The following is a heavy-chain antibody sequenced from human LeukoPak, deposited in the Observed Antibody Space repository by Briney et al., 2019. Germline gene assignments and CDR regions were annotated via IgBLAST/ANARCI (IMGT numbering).Heavy chain of an antibody. J-gene: IGHJ4*02. V-gene: IGHV3-23*01. CDR3: ANTYYYDSSDYFDY. Sequence: GGSLRLSCAASGLTVSSNYMSWVRQAPGKGLEWVSAISGSGGSTYYADSVKGRFTISRDNSKNTLYLQMNSLRAEDTAVYYCANTYYYDSSDYFDYWGQGTLVTVSS. D-gene: IGHD3-22*01. CDR2: ISGSGGST. CDR1: GLTVSSNY.